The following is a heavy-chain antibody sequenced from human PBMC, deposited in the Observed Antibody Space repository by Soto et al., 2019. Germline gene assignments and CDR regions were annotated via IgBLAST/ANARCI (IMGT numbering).Heavy chain of an antibody. CDR1: GFTFSSYA. J-gene: IGHJ6*02. Sequence: GGSLRLSCAASGFTFSSYAMCWVRQAPGKGLEWVSAISGSGGSTYYADSVKGRFTISGDNSKNTLYLQMTSLRAEDTAVYYCAKCYPNYYDYYGMDVWGQGTTVTVSS. CDR2: ISGSGGST. D-gene: IGHD3-16*02. V-gene: IGHV3-23*01. CDR3: AKCYPNYYDYYGMDV.